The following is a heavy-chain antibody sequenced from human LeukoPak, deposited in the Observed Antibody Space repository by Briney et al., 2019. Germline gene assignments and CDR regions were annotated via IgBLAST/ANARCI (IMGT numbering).Heavy chain of an antibody. CDR1: GGSINSYY. CDR3: ARAGGDYVRYYYYYYYMDV. Sequence: PSETLSLTCTVSGGSINSYYWSWIRQPPGKGLEWIGYIYYSGSTNYNPSLKSRVTISVDTSKNQFSLKLSSVTAADTAVYYCARAGGDYVRYYYYYYYMDVWGKGTTVTVSS. D-gene: IGHD4-17*01. CDR2: IYYSGST. J-gene: IGHJ6*03. V-gene: IGHV4-59*01.